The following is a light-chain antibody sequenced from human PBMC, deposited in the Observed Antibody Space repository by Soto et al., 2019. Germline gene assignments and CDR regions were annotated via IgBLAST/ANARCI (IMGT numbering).Light chain of an antibody. CDR1: QSVLHSSNNKNY. V-gene: IGKV4-1*01. CDR2: WAS. CDR3: QQYYSTPPT. Sequence: DIVMTQSPDSLAVSLGERANINCKSSQSVLHSSNNKNYLAWYQRKQGQPPKLLIYWASTRESGVPDLFSGSGSGTDFTLTISSLQAEDVAVYYCQQYYSTPPTFGQGTKLEIK. J-gene: IGKJ2*01.